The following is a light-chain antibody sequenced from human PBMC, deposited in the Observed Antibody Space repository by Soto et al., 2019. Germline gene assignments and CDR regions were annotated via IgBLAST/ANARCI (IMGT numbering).Light chain of an antibody. CDR1: QSISNY. J-gene: IGKJ5*01. V-gene: IGKV1-39*01. CDR3: QQSFRTPIT. CDR2: VAS. Sequence: DIQMTQSPSSLSASVGDTVTIACRATQSISNYLNWYQQRPGRPPNLLIYVASSLQSGVPSRFSGSGSGTDFTLTIRSLQPEDFATYYCQQSFRTPITFGQGTRLE.